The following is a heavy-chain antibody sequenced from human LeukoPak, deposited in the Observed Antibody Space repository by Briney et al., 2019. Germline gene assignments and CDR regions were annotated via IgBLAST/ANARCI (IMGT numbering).Heavy chain of an antibody. CDR3: ARRSGSSAVDY. CDR1: GYWFTSYR. V-gene: IGHV5-51*01. Sequence: GESLKISCKGSGYWFTSYRIGWVRQRPGKGLEWMGIINPADSDGKSSPSFQGQVTMSADKSISTAYLQWNSLKASDTAMYYCARRSGSSAVDYWGQGTLVTVSS. D-gene: IGHD6-6*01. CDR2: INPADSDG. J-gene: IGHJ4*02.